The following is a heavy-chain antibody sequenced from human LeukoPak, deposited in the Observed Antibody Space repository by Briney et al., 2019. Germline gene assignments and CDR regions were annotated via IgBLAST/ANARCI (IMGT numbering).Heavy chain of an antibody. Sequence: SVKVSCKASGGTFSTYAISWARQAPGQGLEWVGRIVPILGTANYAQNFQRRVSITADRSTTTAYMELSSLRSEDTAVYYCARVPQGSSWPYYFDYWGEGTLVTVSS. D-gene: IGHD6-13*01. V-gene: IGHV1-69*11. J-gene: IGHJ4*02. CDR1: GGTFSTYA. CDR2: IVPILGTA. CDR3: ARVPQGSSWPYYFDY.